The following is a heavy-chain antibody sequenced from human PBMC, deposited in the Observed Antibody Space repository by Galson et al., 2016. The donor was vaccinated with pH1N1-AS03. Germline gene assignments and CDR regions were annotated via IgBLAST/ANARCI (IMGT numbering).Heavy chain of an antibody. CDR3: ARDPRGPCSSATCATTYYFGMDV. CDR2: INPNSGVT. Sequence: SVKVSCKASGYIFTGFYVHWVRQAPGQGLEWMGWINPNSGVTNYAQKFQAWVTMTRDTSISTAYTEPYGLKSDDTAVYYCARDPRGPCSSATCATTYYFGMDVWGQGTTVIVSS. V-gene: IGHV1-2*04. J-gene: IGHJ6*02. CDR1: GYIFTGFY. D-gene: IGHD1-26*01.